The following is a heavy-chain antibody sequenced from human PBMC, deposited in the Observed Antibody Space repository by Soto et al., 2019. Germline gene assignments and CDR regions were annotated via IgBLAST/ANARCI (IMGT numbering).Heavy chain of an antibody. CDR1: GGSISSSGYY. D-gene: IGHD2-21*01. CDR3: ARSGVIFYGMDA. V-gene: IGHV4-39*01. Sequence: SETLSLTCSVSGGSISSSGYYWGWIRQPPGKGLEWIANIYYSGNTYHNPSLKSRVTISVDTSENQFSLKLSSVTAADTAVYYYARSGVIFYGMDAWGQGTTVTVSS. CDR2: IYYSGNT. J-gene: IGHJ6*02.